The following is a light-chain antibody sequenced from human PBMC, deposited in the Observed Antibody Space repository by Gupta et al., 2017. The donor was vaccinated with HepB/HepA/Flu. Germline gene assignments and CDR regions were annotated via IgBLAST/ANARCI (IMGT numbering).Light chain of an antibody. Sequence: EVVLAQSPGTLSLSPGEGATLSCRASQSVSSSYLAWYQQKPGQAPRLLIYGASSRATGIPERFSGSGSGTDFMITSSRLEPEDFAVYYCQQYGSSPHTFGQGTKLEIK. CDR3: QQYGSSPHT. CDR1: QSVSSSY. CDR2: GAS. J-gene: IGKJ2*01. V-gene: IGKV3-20*01.